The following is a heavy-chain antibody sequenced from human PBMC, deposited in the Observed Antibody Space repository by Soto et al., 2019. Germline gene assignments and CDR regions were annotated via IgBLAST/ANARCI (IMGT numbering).Heavy chain of an antibody. CDR2: IYWDDDE. CDR1: GFSLTTRGVG. J-gene: IGHJ4*02. V-gene: IGHV2-5*02. D-gene: IGHD5-18*01. Sequence: QITLKESGPTLVKPTQTLTLTCTFSGFSLTTRGVGVGWIRQPPGKALEWLALIYWDDDEGYSPSLKSRLTITKATSKTPVVLTMTNRDAVDTATYSRADRPRGDSDHVDYCGQGTLVPASS. CDR3: ADRPRGDSDHVDY.